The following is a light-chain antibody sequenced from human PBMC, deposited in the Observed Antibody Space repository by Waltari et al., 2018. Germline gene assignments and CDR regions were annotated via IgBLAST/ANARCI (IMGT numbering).Light chain of an antibody. J-gene: IGLJ2*01. V-gene: IGLV2-23*02. CDR3: CSYAGSGSSVV. Sequence: QSALTQPASVSGSPGQSITISCTGTSSDVGNYNLVSWYQQHPGKAPKLIIYEVSQRPSGVSNRFSGSKSGTTASLTIAGLQAEDEADFYCCSYAGSGSSVVFGGGTKLT. CDR2: EVS. CDR1: SSDVGNYNL.